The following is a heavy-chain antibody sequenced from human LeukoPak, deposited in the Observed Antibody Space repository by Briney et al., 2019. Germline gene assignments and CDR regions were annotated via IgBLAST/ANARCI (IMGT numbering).Heavy chain of an antibody. CDR2: ISGSGGST. Sequence: GGSLRPSCAASGFTCSSYAMSWVRQAPGKGLEWVSAISGSGGSTYYADSVKGRFTISRDNSKDTLYLQMNSLRAEDTAVYYCAKDSGDYEYFQHWGQGTLVTVSS. CDR1: GFTCSSYA. D-gene: IGHD4-17*01. V-gene: IGHV3-23*01. J-gene: IGHJ1*01. CDR3: AKDSGDYEYFQH.